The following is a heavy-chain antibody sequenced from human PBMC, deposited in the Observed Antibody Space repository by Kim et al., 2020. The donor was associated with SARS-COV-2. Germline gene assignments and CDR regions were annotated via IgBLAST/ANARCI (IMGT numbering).Heavy chain of an antibody. Sequence: GGSLRLSCAASGFTFSSYAMHWVRQAPGKGLEYVSAISSNGGSTYYANSVKGRFTISRDNSKNTLYLQMGSLRAEDMAVYYCATQYYYDSSGYREYYFDYWGQGTLVTVSS. V-gene: IGHV3-64*01. D-gene: IGHD3-22*01. CDR2: ISSNGGST. CDR1: GFTFSSYA. CDR3: ATQYYYDSSGYREYYFDY. J-gene: IGHJ4*02.